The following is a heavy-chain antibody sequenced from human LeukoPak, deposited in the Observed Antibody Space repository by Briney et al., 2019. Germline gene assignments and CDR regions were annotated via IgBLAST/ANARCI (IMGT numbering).Heavy chain of an antibody. V-gene: IGHV5-51*01. CDR1: GYSFTSYW. Sequence: GESLKISCKASGYSFTSYWIAWVRQMPGKGLEYMGFIYPGGSDTRCSPSFEGQVTISADKSITTAYLQWSSPKASDTAIYYCARHVTYSSTSSYFDYWGQGTLVTVSS. CDR3: ARHVTYSSTSSYFDY. D-gene: IGHD6-6*01. J-gene: IGHJ4*02. CDR2: IYPGGSDT.